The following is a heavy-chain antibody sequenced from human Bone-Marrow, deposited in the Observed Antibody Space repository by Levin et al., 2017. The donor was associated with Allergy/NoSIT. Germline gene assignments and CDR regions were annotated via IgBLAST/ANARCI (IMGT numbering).Heavy chain of an antibody. J-gene: IGHJ4*02. V-gene: IGHV3-72*01. CDR3: VRAVPNFPFDR. CDR1: GFTFSDHY. Sequence: TGGSLRLSCATSGFTFSDHYVDWVRQTPGKGLEWIGRSRDKANGYNTEYAASVKDRFTILRDDSKNSVHLQMNSLRTEDTAVYYCVRAVPNFPFDRWGQGTLVTVSS. D-gene: IGHD2-2*01. CDR2: SRDKANGYNT.